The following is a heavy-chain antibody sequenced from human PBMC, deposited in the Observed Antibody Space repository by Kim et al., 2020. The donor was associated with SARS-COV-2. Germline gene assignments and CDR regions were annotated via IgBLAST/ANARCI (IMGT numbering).Heavy chain of an antibody. J-gene: IGHJ3*02. D-gene: IGHD2-15*01. CDR3: ARDGYCSGGSCYLGAFDI. V-gene: IGHV3-53*04. Sequence: GGSLRLSCAASGFTVSSNYMSWVRQAPGKGLEWVSVIYSGGSTYYADSVKGRFTISRHNSKNTLYLQMNSLRAEDTAVYYCARDGYCSGGSCYLGAFDIWGQGTMVTVSS. CDR1: GFTVSSNY. CDR2: IYSGGST.